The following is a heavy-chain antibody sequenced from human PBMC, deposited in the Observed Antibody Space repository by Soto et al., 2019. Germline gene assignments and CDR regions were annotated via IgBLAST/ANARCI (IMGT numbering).Heavy chain of an antibody. CDR2: ISGSGLST. Sequence: GGSLRLSCAASGFTFSSYAMSWVRQAPGKGLEWVSAISGSGLSTYYADSVKGRSTISRDNSKNTLYLQMNSLRAEDTAVYYCAKDFGYSYGYDAFDIWGQGTMVTVSS. J-gene: IGHJ3*02. D-gene: IGHD5-18*01. CDR3: AKDFGYSYGYDAFDI. CDR1: GFTFSSYA. V-gene: IGHV3-23*01.